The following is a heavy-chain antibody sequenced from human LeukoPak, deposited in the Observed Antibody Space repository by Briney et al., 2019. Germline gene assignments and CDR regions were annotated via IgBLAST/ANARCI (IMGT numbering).Heavy chain of an antibody. Sequence: ASVKVSCKASGGTFSSYAISWVRQAPGQGLEWMGGIIPIFDTSNYAQKFQGRVTITADESTSTAYMELSSLRSEDTAVYYCASKILTGYYMPHGWFDPWGQGTLVTVSS. CDR2: IIPIFDTS. V-gene: IGHV1-69*13. CDR3: ASKILTGYYMPHGWFDP. D-gene: IGHD3-9*01. CDR1: GGTFSSYA. J-gene: IGHJ5*02.